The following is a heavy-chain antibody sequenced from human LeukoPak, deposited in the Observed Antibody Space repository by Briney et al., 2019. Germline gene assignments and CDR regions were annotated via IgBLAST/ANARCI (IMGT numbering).Heavy chain of an antibody. CDR2: INPSGGST. D-gene: IGHD2-2*01. Sequence: ASVKVSCKASGYTFTSYYMHWVRQAPGQGLEWMGIINPSGGSTSYAQKFQGRVTMTRDMSTSTAYMELRSLRSDDTAVYYCARDWGCSSTSRSVEGIYYYYMDVWGKGTTVTVSS. CDR3: ARDWGCSSTSRSVEGIYYYYMDV. V-gene: IGHV1-46*01. CDR1: GYTFTSYY. J-gene: IGHJ6*03.